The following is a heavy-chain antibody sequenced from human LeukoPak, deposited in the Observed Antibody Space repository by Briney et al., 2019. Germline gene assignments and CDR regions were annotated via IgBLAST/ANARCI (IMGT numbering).Heavy chain of an antibody. Sequence: GGSLRLSCAASGFTFDDYAMHWVRQAPGKGLEWVSGISWNSGSIGYADSVKGRFTISRDNAKNSLYLQMNSLRAEDTALYYCAKGSASNYDILTGYYDYFDYWGQGTLVTVSS. J-gene: IGHJ4*02. V-gene: IGHV3-9*01. CDR2: ISWNSGSI. CDR1: GFTFDDYA. D-gene: IGHD3-9*01. CDR3: AKGSASNYDILTGYYDYFDY.